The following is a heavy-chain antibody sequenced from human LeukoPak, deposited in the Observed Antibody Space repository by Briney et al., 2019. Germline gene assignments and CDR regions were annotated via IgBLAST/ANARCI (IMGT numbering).Heavy chain of an antibody. J-gene: IGHJ4*02. Sequence: GGSLRLSCAASGFTFSSCSMNWVRQAPGKGLEWVANINQDGTEKHYVDSVKGRFTISRDNAKKSLYLQMNSLRAEDTAVYFCASGNYFDSWGQGTLVAVSS. CDR3: ASGNYFDS. V-gene: IGHV3-7*01. D-gene: IGHD2-15*01. CDR2: INQDGTEK. CDR1: GFTFSSCS.